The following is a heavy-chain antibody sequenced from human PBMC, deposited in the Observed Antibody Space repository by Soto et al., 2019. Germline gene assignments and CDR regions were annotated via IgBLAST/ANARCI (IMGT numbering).Heavy chain of an antibody. CDR1: GFSFSSYG. Sequence: QVRLVESGGGVVQPGRSLRLSCVASGFSFSSYGMHWVRQAPGTGLVGVAGIPYDGNYKSYAATVKGRITISRDNSQRTLYLQMSCVRPEDTAVFYCAKDAVEMAPRTGYYGMAVWGQGTTVTVSS. D-gene: IGHD5-12*01. CDR3: AKDAVEMAPRTGYYGMAV. J-gene: IGHJ6*02. V-gene: IGHV3-30*18. CDR2: IPYDGNYK.